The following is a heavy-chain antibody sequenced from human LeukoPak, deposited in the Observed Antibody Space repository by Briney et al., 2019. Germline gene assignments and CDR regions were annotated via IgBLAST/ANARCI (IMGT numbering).Heavy chain of an antibody. D-gene: IGHD3-9*01. V-gene: IGHV1-69*01. Sequence: ASVKVSCKASGGTFSSYAISWVRQAPGQRLEWMGGIIPIFGTANYAQKFQGRVTITADESTSTAYMELSSLRSEDTAVYYCARALYDILTGYWFDPWGQGTLVTVSS. CDR2: IIPIFGTA. J-gene: IGHJ5*02. CDR1: GGTFSSYA. CDR3: ARALYDILTGYWFDP.